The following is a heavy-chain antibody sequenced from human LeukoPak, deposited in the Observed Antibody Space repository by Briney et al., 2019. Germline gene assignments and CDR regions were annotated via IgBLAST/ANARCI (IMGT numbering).Heavy chain of an antibody. J-gene: IGHJ4*02. Sequence: GGSLRLSCTASGFTFSRSWMNWIRQAPGKGLEWVANINPDGDGMRFVDSVEGRFTMSRDNAQSSLHLQMNSLRVEDTAFYYCAAWTDRGYSYWGQGVLVTVSS. V-gene: IGHV3-7*01. CDR2: INPDGDGM. D-gene: IGHD5-12*01. CDR3: AAWTDRGYSY. CDR1: GFTFSRSW.